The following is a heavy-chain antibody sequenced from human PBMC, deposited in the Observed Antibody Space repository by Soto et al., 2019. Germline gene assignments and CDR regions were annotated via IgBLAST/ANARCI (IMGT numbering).Heavy chain of an antibody. CDR2: IYPGDSDT. J-gene: IGHJ6*02. D-gene: IGHD6-13*01. V-gene: IGHV5-51*01. CDR1: GYRFTSYW. Sequence: GESLKISCQGSGYRFTSYWIGWVRQMPGKGLEWMGIIYPGDSDTRYSPSFQGQVTISADKSISTAYLQWSSLKASDTAMYYCASGIPYSSSWGGMDVWGQGTTVTVSS. CDR3: ASGIPYSSSWGGMDV.